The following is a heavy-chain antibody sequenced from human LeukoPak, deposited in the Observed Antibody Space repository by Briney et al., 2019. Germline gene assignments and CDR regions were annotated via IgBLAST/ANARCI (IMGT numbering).Heavy chain of an antibody. V-gene: IGHV1-69*06. CDR3: ARADSVDTAMVAYYYYYGMDV. Sequence: SVKVSCKASGGTFSSYAISWVRQAPGQGLEWMGGVIPIFGTANYAQKFQGRVTITADKSASTAYMELSSLRSEDTAVYHCARADSVDTAMVAYYYYYGMDVWGKGTTVTVSS. CDR2: VIPIFGTA. D-gene: IGHD5-18*01. CDR1: GGTFSSYA. J-gene: IGHJ6*04.